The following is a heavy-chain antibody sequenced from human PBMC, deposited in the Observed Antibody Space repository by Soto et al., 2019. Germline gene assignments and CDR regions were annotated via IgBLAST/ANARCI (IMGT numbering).Heavy chain of an antibody. CDR3: ARDLPGGLGYRDAFDI. D-gene: IGHD7-27*01. CDR1: GDSVSSNSAA. V-gene: IGHV6-1*01. CDR2: TYYRSKWYN. J-gene: IGHJ3*02. Sequence: KQSQTLSLTCAISGDSVSSNSAAWNWIRQSPSRGLEWLGRTYYRSKWYNDYAVSVKRRITINPDTSKNQFSLQLNSVTPEDTAVYYCARDLPGGLGYRDAFDIWGQGTMVTVSS.